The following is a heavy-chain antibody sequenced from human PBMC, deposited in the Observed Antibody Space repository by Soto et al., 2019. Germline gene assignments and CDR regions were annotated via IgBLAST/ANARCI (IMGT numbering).Heavy chain of an antibody. CDR1: GSITNHH. CDR3: AKVTHRGPIAVAGPLGS. D-gene: IGHD6-19*01. V-gene: IGHV1-46*01. Sequence: VHLVQSGAEVKKPGASVNVSCQASGSITNHHMHWVRQAPGQGLEWMGIFTPSGLSTTYAQKFQGRVTITRDTSTSTVYMELSSLTSEDTAVYFCAKVTHRGPIAVAGPLGSWGQVTLVIVSS. CDR2: FTPSGLST. J-gene: IGHJ4*02.